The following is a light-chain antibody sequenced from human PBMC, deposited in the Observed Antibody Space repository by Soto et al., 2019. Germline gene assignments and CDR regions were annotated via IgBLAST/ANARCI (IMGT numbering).Light chain of an antibody. CDR1: QGIRRW. Sequence: DIQMTQSPSSVSASVGDRVTITCRASQGIRRWLAWYQQKPGTAPKLLIYAAPTLQSGVPSRFSGSGSGTDFTLTISSLQPDDFATYYCQQANSFPITFGQGTRLEIK. V-gene: IGKV1-12*01. CDR2: AAP. CDR3: QQANSFPIT. J-gene: IGKJ5*01.